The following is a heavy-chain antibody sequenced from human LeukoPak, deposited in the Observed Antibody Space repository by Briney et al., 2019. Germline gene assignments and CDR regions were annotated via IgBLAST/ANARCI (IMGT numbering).Heavy chain of an antibody. J-gene: IGHJ6*02. V-gene: IGHV3-23*01. D-gene: IGHD2-21*02. CDR2: ISGSGGST. CDR1: GFTFSSYD. Sequence: GGSLRLSCAASGFTFSSYDMSWVRQAPGKGLEWVSAISGSGGSTYYADSVKGRFTISRDNSKNTLYLQMNSLRAEDTAVYYCAKIHKGHIVVVTDYYYYGMDVWGQGTTVTVSS. CDR3: AKIHKGHIVVVTDYYYYGMDV.